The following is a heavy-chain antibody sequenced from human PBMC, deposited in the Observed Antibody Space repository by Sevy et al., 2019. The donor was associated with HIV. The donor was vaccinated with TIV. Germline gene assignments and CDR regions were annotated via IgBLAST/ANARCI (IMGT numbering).Heavy chain of an antibody. CDR1: GGSISSYY. V-gene: IGHV4-59*01. J-gene: IGHJ4*02. D-gene: IGHD5-18*01. CDR3: ARSDTAMGLFDY. CDR2: IYYSGST. Sequence: SETLSLTCTVSGGSISSYYWSWIRQPPGKGLEWIGYIYYSGSTNYNPSLKSRITISVDTSKNQFSLKLSSVTAADTAVYYCARSDTAMGLFDYWGQGTLVTVSS.